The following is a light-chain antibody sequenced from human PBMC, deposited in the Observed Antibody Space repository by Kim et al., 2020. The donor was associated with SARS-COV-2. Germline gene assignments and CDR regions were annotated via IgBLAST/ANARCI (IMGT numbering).Light chain of an antibody. J-gene: IGKJ5*01. CDR2: GAS. CDR1: QDIRND. CDR3: LQHNTYPVT. Sequence: ASVGDSGTIPSRASQDIRNDLGWYQQNPGRAPKRLIYGASSFQSGVPSRFSGSGSGTEFTLTISSLQPEDFATYFCLQHNTYPVTFGQGTRLEIK. V-gene: IGKV1-17*01.